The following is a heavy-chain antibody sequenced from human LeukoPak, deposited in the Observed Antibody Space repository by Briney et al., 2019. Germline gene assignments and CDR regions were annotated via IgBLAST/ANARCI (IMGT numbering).Heavy chain of an antibody. CDR1: GYTFTSYG. D-gene: IGHD2-15*01. Sequence: ASVKVSXKASGYTFTSYGISWVRQAPGQGLEWMGWISAYNGNTNYAQKLQGRVTMTTDTSTSTAYMELRSLRSDDTAVYHCTGAYCSGGSCYDDYWGQGTLVTVSS. J-gene: IGHJ4*02. CDR2: ISAYNGNT. CDR3: TGAYCSGGSCYDDY. V-gene: IGHV1-18*01.